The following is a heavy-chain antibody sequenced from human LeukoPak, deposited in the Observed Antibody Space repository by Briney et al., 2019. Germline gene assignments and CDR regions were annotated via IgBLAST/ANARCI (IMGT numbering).Heavy chain of an antibody. CDR3: ASGEQLWLPLGY. D-gene: IGHD5-18*01. J-gene: IGHJ4*02. V-gene: IGHV4-4*02. CDR2: IYHSEST. Sequence: PSETLSLTCAVSGGSICSNNWWIWVRQSPEKGLEWIGEIYHSESTNYNPSPKSRVTISVDKSKNQFSLKLSSVTAADTAVYYCASGEQLWLPLGYWGQGTLVTVSS. CDR1: GGSICSNNW.